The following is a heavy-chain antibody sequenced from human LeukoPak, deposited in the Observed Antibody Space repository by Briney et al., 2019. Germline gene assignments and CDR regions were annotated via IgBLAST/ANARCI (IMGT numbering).Heavy chain of an antibody. CDR2: IYYSGST. J-gene: IGHJ4*02. V-gene: IGHV4-39*07. CDR1: GGSISSSSYY. Sequence: SETLSLTCTVSGGSISSSSYYWGWIRQPPGKGLEWIGSIYYSGSTYYNPSLKSRVTISVDTSKNQFSLKLSSVTAADTAVYYCARDPPYSSGEDYWGQGTLVTVSS. D-gene: IGHD6-19*01. CDR3: ARDPPYSSGEDY.